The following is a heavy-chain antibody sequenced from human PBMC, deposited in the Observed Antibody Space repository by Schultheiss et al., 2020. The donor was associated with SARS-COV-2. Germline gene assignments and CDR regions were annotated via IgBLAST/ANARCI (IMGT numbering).Heavy chain of an antibody. J-gene: IGHJ4*02. CDR3: TTGYDGQYDFWSGYYTEYYFDY. CDR2: ISGSGGST. Sequence: GGSLRLSCAASGFTFSSFGMSWVRQAPGKGLEWVSGISGSGGSTYYADSVKGRFTISRDNAKNSLYLQMNSLRAEDTAVYYCTTGYDGQYDFWSGYYTEYYFDYWGQGTLVTVSS. D-gene: IGHD3-3*01. CDR1: GFTFSSFG. V-gene: IGHV3-23*01.